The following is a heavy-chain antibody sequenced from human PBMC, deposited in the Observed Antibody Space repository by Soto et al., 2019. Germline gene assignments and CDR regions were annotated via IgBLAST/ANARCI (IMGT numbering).Heavy chain of an antibody. V-gene: IGHV1-69*01. CDR3: ARAHGTSWYNWFDP. J-gene: IGHJ5*02. CDR2: IIPLFGTT. D-gene: IGHD6-13*01. Sequence: SRKVSCTASGGNFTNSGISWVRRAPGQGLEWMGGIIPLFGTTNYAHKFRGRVTVTADGSTSTVYMELNSLRSEDTAMYYCARAHGTSWYNWFDPWGQGTLVPVSP. CDR1: GGNFTNSG.